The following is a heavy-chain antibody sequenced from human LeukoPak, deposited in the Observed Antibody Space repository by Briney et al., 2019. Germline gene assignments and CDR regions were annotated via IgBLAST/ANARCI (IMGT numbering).Heavy chain of an antibody. CDR2: MNPNSGNT. J-gene: IGHJ4*02. CDR3: AREVVGRGFTSPALDT. D-gene: IGHD5-12*01. V-gene: IGHV1-8*03. Sequence: ASVKVSCKASGYTFTSYDVNWVRQATGQGLEWMGWMNPNSGNTGYAQKFQGRATITRNTSISTAYMELSSLRSEDTAIYYCAREVVGRGFTSPALDTWGQGTLVTVSS. CDR1: GYTFTSYD.